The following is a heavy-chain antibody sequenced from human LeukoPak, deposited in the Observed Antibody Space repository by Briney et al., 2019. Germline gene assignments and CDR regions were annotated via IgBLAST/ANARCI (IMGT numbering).Heavy chain of an antibody. D-gene: IGHD1-26*01. V-gene: IGHV1-69*13. CDR1: GGTFISYA. Sequence: GASVKVSCKASGGTFISYAISWVRQAPGQGLEWMGGIIPIFGTANYAQKFQGRVTITADESTSTAYMELSSLRSEDTAVYYCARSLWEVGATLALKVLRWFDPWGQGTLVTVSS. J-gene: IGHJ5*02. CDR2: IIPIFGTA. CDR3: ARSLWEVGATLALKVLRWFDP.